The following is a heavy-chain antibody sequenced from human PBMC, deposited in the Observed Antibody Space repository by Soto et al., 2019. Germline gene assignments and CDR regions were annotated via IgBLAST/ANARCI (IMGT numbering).Heavy chain of an antibody. CDR3: AKDRGATMIVAGAPFRYFDY. V-gene: IGHV3-23*01. D-gene: IGHD3-22*01. J-gene: IGHJ4*02. CDR2: ISGSGGST. Sequence: GGSLRLSCAASGFTFSSSAMNWVRQAPGKGLEWVSAISGSGGSTYYADSVKGRFTISRDNSKNTLYLQMNSLRADDTAVYYCAKDRGATMIVAGAPFRYFDYWGQGTLVTSPQ. CDR1: GFTFSSSA.